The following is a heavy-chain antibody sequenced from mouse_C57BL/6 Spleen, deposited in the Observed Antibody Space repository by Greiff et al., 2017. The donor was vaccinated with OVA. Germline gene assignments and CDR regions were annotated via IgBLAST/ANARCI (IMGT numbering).Heavy chain of an antibody. CDR3: ARHITTSYYFDY. Sequence: VQLQQSGGDLVKPGGSLKLSCAASGFTFSSYGMSWVRQTPDKRLEWVATISSGGSYTYYPDSVKGRFTISRDNAKNTLYLQMSSLKSEDTAMYYCARHITTSYYFDYWGQGTTLTVSS. V-gene: IGHV5-6*01. J-gene: IGHJ2*01. CDR1: GFTFSSYG. D-gene: IGHD1-2*01. CDR2: ISSGGSYT.